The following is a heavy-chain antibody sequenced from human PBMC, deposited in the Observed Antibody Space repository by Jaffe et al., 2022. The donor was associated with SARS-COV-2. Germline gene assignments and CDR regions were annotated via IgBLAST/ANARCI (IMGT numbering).Heavy chain of an antibody. D-gene: IGHD3-16*02. CDR1: GGSISSSSYY. CDR3: ASLPIMITFGGVIAYFDY. CDR2: IYYSGST. V-gene: IGHV4-39*01. Sequence: QLQLQESGPGLVKPSETLSLTCTVSGGSISSSSYYWGWIRQPPGKGLEWIGSIYYSGSTYYNPSLKSRVTISVDTSKNQFSLKLSSVTAADTAVYYCASLPIMITFGGVIAYFDYWGQGTLVTVSS. J-gene: IGHJ4*02.